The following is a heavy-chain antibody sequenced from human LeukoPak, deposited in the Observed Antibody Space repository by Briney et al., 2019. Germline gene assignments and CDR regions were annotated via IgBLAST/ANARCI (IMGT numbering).Heavy chain of an antibody. J-gene: IGHJ3*02. CDR3: AKDTSYDTGGAFDI. CDR2: ISWNSGSI. Sequence: GRSLRLSCAASGFTFDDYAMHWVRQAPGEGLEWVSGISWNSGSIGYADSVKGRFTISRDNAKNSLYLQMNSLRAEDTALYYRAKDTSYDTGGAFDIWGQGTMVTVSS. V-gene: IGHV3-9*01. D-gene: IGHD3-22*01. CDR1: GFTFDDYA.